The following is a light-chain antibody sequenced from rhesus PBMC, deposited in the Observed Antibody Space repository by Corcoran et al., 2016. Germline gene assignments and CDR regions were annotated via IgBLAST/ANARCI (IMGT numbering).Light chain of an antibody. V-gene: IGKV1-66*01. J-gene: IGKJ1*01. CDR1: QDINHF. CDR2: YAS. CDR3: QHYNNSPWT. Sequence: DIQMTQSPSSLSASAGDRVTITCRASQDINHFLSWYQQKPGKAPKPLNSYASPLEAGVPSRFSGSGSGTDYTLTIISLQPEDIATYYCQHYNNSPWTFGQGTKVEIK.